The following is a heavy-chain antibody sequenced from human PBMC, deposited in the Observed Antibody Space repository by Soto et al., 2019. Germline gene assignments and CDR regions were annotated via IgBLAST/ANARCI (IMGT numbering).Heavy chain of an antibody. CDR1: GGSLSGYY. Sequence: SETLSLTCAVYGGSLSGYYGNWIRQSPGKGLEWIGEINHSGSTNYNPSLKSRVTISIDTSKNQFSLKLSSVTAADTAVYYCARTRNLDVWGQGTTVTAP. CDR3: ARTRNLDV. V-gene: IGHV4-34*01. D-gene: IGHD1-1*01. J-gene: IGHJ6*02. CDR2: INHSGST.